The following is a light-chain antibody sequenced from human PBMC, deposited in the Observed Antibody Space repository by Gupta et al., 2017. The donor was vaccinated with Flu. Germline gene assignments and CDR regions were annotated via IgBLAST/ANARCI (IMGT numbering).Light chain of an antibody. Sequence: VTISCSGSNSNVGGNYVFWYQQLPGTAPKLLIYRNYQRPSGIPDRFSGSKSGTSASLAISGLRSEDEADYYCASWDDSLSGVVFGGGTKLTVL. CDR3: ASWDDSLSGVV. J-gene: IGLJ2*01. CDR2: RNY. V-gene: IGLV1-47*01. CDR1: NSNVGGNY.